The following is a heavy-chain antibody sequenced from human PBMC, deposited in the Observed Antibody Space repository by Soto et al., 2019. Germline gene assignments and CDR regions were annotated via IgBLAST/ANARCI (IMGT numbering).Heavy chain of an antibody. D-gene: IGHD2-15*01. CDR3: AKDVLRNGSCYDY. CDR2: ISGSGGST. Sequence: EVQLLESGGGLVQPGGSLRLSCAASGFTFSSYAMSWVRQAPGKGLEWVSAISGSGGSTYYADSVKGRFTISRDNSKNTMYMQMNSLRAEDTAVYYCAKDVLRNGSCYDYWGQGTLVTVSS. J-gene: IGHJ4*02. CDR1: GFTFSSYA. V-gene: IGHV3-23*01.